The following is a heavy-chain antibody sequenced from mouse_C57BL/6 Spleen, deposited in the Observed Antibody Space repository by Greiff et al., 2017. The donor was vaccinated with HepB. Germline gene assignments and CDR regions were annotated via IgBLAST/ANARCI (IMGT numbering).Heavy chain of an antibody. V-gene: IGHV5-4*01. CDR3: ARSSYDYDKGAWFAY. D-gene: IGHD2-4*01. Sequence: VESGGGLVKPGGSLKLSCAASGFTFSSYAMSWVRQTPEKRLEWVATISDGGSYTYYPDNVKGRFTISRDNAKNNLYLQMSHLKSEDTAMYYCARSSYDYDKGAWFAYWGQGTLVTVSA. CDR2: ISDGGSYT. CDR1: GFTFSSYA. J-gene: IGHJ3*01.